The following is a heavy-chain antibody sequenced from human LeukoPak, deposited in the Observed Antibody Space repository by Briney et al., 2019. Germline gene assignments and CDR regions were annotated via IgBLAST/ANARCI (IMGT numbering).Heavy chain of an antibody. Sequence: ASVKVSCKVSGYTLTELSMHWVRQAPGKGLEWMGGFDPEDGETIYAQKFRGRVTMTEDTSTDTAYMELSSLRSEDTAVYYCATVSADTAMGQPYYYYYMDVWGKGTTVTVSS. D-gene: IGHD5-18*01. V-gene: IGHV1-24*01. CDR1: GYTLTELS. CDR2: FDPEDGET. CDR3: ATVSADTAMGQPYYYYYMDV. J-gene: IGHJ6*03.